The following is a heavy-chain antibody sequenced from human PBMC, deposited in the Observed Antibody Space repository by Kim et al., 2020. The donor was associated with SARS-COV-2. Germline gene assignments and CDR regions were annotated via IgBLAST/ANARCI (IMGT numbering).Heavy chain of an antibody. J-gene: IGHJ3*02. CDR3: ARSVGGSTSPFDAFDI. V-gene: IGHV4-39*01. Sequence: LKGRVTISVDTSKNQCALKLSSVTAADTAVYYCARSVGGSTSPFDAFDIWGQGTMVTVSS. D-gene: IGHD2-2*01.